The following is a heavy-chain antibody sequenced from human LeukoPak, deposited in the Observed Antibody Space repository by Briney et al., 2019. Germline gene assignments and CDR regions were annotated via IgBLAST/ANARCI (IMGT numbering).Heavy chain of an antibody. CDR1: GFTFSSYW. CDR3: ARDRCSSISCFALDY. CDR2: IKKDGSEK. Sequence: GGSLRLSCAASGFTFSSYWMSWVRQAPGKGLEWVANIKKDGSEKYYVDSVKGRFTIFRDNAKNSLYLQMNSLRAEDTAVYYCARDRCSSISCFALDYWGQGTLVTVSS. V-gene: IGHV3-7*01. J-gene: IGHJ4*02. D-gene: IGHD2-2*01.